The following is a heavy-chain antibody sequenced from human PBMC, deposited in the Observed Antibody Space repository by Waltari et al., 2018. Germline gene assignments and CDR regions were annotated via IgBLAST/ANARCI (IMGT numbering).Heavy chain of an antibody. Sequence: EVQLVQSGAEVKKPGATVKISCKVSGYTFTDYYMHWVQQAPGKGLEWMGLVDPEDGETIYAEKFQGRVTITADTSTDTAYMELSSLRSVDTAVYYCATDRPADYYDSSGSSYGMDVWGQGTTVTVSS. V-gene: IGHV1-69-2*01. CDR3: ATDRPADYYDSSGSSYGMDV. CDR1: GYTFTDYY. J-gene: IGHJ6*02. CDR2: VDPEDGET. D-gene: IGHD3-22*01.